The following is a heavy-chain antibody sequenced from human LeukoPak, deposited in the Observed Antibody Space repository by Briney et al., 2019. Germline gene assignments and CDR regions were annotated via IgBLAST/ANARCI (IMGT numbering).Heavy chain of an antibody. CDR2: ISYDGSNK. CDR1: GFTFSSYA. Sequence: PGRSLRLSCAASGFTFSSYAVHWVRQAPGKGLEWVAVISYDGSNKYYADSVKGRFTISRDNSKNTLYLQMNSLRAEDTAVYYCANYYYDTSGYKNWGQGTLVTVSS. V-gene: IGHV3-30-3*01. D-gene: IGHD3-22*01. J-gene: IGHJ4*02. CDR3: ANYYYDTSGYKN.